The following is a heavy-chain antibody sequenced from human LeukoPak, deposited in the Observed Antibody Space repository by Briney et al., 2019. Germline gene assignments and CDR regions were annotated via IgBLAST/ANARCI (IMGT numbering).Heavy chain of an antibody. CDR2: INPSGGST. J-gene: IGHJ4*02. V-gene: IGHV1-46*01. Sequence: ASVKVSCKASGYTFTSYYMHWVRQAPGQGLEWMGIINPSGGSTSYAQKFQGRVTMTRDTSTSTVYMELSSLRSEDTAVYYCARARWELLEGYYFDYRGQGTLVTVSS. CDR1: GYTFTSYY. D-gene: IGHD1-26*01. CDR3: ARARWELLEGYYFDY.